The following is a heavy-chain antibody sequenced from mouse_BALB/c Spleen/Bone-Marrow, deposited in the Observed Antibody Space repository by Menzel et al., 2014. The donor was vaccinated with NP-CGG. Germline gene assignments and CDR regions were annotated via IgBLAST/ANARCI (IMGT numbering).Heavy chain of an antibody. CDR2: ISNLAYSI. D-gene: IGHD2-1*01. J-gene: IGHJ4*01. CDR3: AAIYYGSSYAMDY. V-gene: IGHV5-15*02. CDR1: GFTFSDYG. Sequence: EVMLVESGGGLVQPGGSRKLSCAASGFTFSDYGMAWVRQAPGKGPEWVAFISNLAYSIYYADTVTGRFTISRENAKNTLYLEMSSLRSEDTAMYYCAAIYYGSSYAMDYWGQGTSVTVSS.